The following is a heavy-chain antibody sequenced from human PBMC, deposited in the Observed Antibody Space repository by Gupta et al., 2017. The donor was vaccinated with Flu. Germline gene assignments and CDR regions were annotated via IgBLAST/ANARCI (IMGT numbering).Heavy chain of an antibody. D-gene: IGHD3-16*01. CDR2: INSDASTT. J-gene: IGHJ5*02. V-gene: IGHV3-74*01. CDR3: ARDHGGPLPDR. CDR1: GFTFSDYW. Sequence: EVQLVESGGDLVQPGGSLRLSCAASGFTFSDYWMHWVRQAPGERPMWVSRINSDASTTDYVDSVKGRFTVSRDNAKNTVYLQMNSLRVEDTGVYYCARDHGGPLPDRGGQGTLVTVSS.